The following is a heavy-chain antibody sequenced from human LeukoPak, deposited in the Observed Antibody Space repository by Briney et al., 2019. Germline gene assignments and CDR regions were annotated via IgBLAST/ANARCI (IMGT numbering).Heavy chain of an antibody. CDR2: IIPIFGTA. J-gene: IGHJ1*01. CDR1: GGTFSSCA. D-gene: IGHD3-22*01. Sequence: SVKVSCKASGGTFSSCAISWVRQAPGQGLEWMGGIIPIFGTANYAQKFQGRVTITTDESTSTAYMELSSLRSEDTAVYYCARGQINYDSSGYYYGYFQHWGQGTLVTVSS. V-gene: IGHV1-69*05. CDR3: ARGQINYDSSGYYYGYFQH.